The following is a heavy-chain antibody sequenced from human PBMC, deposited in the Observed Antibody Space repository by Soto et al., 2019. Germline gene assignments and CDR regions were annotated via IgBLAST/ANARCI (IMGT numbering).Heavy chain of an antibody. V-gene: IGHV4-4*07. CDR1: GGSISSYY. CDR3: ARERYYDFWSCYYYGMDV. D-gene: IGHD3-3*01. J-gene: IGHJ6*02. CDR2: IYTSGST. Sequence: PSETLSLTCTVSGGSISSYYWSWIRQPAGKGLEWIGRIYTSGSTNYNPSLKSRVTMSVDTSKNQFSLKLSSVTAADTAVYYCARERYYDFWSCYYYGMDVWCHGTTVTVSS.